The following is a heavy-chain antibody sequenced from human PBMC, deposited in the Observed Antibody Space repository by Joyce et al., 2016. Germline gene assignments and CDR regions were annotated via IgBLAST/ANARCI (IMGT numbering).Heavy chain of an antibody. CDR1: GDSVSGISSP. CDR2: TYYESKWHD. Sequence: QVQLQQSGPGLVKPSQTLSLTCAIPGDSVSGISSPWNWISQSPSRGFEWLGRTYYESKWHDDYAVSVTGRITISPDTSKTQFSQHVNSVGPEDTAEYCCVRDPAGYYDGLGMDVWGQGTTVTVSS. J-gene: IGHJ6*02. D-gene: IGHD3-22*01. V-gene: IGHV6-1*01. CDR3: VRDPAGYYDGLGMDV.